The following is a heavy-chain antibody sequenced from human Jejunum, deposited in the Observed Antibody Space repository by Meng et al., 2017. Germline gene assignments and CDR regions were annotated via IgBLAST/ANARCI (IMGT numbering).Heavy chain of an antibody. CDR3: ASQDYSSGSYRFDY. V-gene: IGHV4-4*02. CDR1: GFSISNDNW. D-gene: IGHD3-10*01. CDR2: IYHSGST. Sequence: SETLSLTCAVSGFSISNDNWWSWVRQPPGKELEWIGEIYHSGSTNYNPSLSSRVTISVDKSKNQFSLKLTSVTAADTAVHYCASQDYSSGSYRFDYWGQGSLVTVSS. J-gene: IGHJ4*02.